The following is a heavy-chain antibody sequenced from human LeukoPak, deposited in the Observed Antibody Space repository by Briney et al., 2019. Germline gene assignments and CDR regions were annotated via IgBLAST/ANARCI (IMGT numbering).Heavy chain of an antibody. CDR1: GFTVSSNY. CDR2: SYTGGNT. Sequence: GGSLRLSCAASGFTVSSNYMSWVRQAPGMGLEWVSVSYTGGNTHYADSVKGRFTLSRDNSKNTVYLQMNSLRVEDTAMYYCASISDLLYYFDSWGQGTLVTVSS. V-gene: IGHV3-66*01. J-gene: IGHJ4*02. CDR3: ASISDLLYYFDS.